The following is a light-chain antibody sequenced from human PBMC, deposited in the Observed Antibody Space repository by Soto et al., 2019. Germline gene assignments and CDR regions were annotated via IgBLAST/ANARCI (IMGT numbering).Light chain of an antibody. Sequence: IVLTQSPGTLSLSPGERGTLSCRASQSVSSNFLAWYQQRPGQAPRLLIYDASTRATGIPDRFTGSGSGTDFTLSISRLEPEDFAVYYCQFYGNPPKTFGQGTKVDNK. CDR2: DAS. V-gene: IGKV3-20*01. CDR1: QSVSSNF. J-gene: IGKJ1*01. CDR3: QFYGNPPKT.